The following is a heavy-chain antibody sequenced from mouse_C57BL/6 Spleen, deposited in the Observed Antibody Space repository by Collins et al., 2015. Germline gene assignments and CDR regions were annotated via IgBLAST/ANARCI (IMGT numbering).Heavy chain of an antibody. Sequence: QVQLQQPGAELVRPGSPVKLSCKASGYTFTSYWMDWVKQRPGQGLEWIGNIYPSDSETHYNQKFKDKATLTVDKSSSTAYMQLSSLTSEDSAVYYCAAYYSNYGFAYWGQGTLVTVSA. J-gene: IGHJ3*01. D-gene: IGHD2-5*01. CDR2: IYPSDSET. V-gene: IGHV1-61*01. CDR1: GYTFTSYW. CDR3: AAYYSNYGFAY.